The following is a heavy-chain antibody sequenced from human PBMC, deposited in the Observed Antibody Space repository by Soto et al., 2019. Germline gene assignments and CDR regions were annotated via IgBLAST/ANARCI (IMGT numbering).Heavy chain of an antibody. V-gene: IGHV1-3*01. D-gene: IGHD2-2*01. CDR3: AREGYCSSTSCYAAYFDY. Sequence: ASVKVSCKASGYTFTSYAMHWVRQAPGQRLEWMGWINAGNGNTKYSQKFQGRVTMTRDTSTSTACMELSSLRSDDTAVYYCAREGYCSSTSCYAAYFDYWGQGTLVTVSS. CDR1: GYTFTSYA. J-gene: IGHJ4*02. CDR2: INAGNGNT.